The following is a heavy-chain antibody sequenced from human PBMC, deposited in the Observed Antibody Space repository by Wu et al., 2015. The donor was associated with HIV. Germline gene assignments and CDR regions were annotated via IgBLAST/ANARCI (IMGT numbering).Heavy chain of an antibody. Sequence: QVQIQQWGAGLVKPSETLSLTCAVDGVSFGDFYWTWFRQAPGKGLEWIGEINYRAITKYNPPVQSRATISIDTSKNQFSLHLMSVTAADTAVYYCASLEPFGGKRNAFYYWGQGTMVTVSS. CDR2: INYRAIT. CDR3: ASLEPFGGKRNAFYY. V-gene: IGHV4-34*01. J-gene: IGHJ3*01. D-gene: IGHD4-23*01. CDR1: GVSFGDFY.